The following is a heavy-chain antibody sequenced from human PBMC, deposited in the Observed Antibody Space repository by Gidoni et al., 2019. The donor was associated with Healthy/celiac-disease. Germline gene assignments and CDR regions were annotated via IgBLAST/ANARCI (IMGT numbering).Heavy chain of an antibody. CDR3: AKGSEWELRCYFDY. CDR1: GFTFDDYA. CDR2: ISWNSGSI. D-gene: IGHD1-26*01. Sequence: EVQLVESGGGLVQPGRSLRLSCAASGFTFDDYAMHWVRQAPGKGLEWVSGISWNSGSIGYADSVKGRFTISRDNAKNSLYLQMNSLRAEDTALYYCAKGSEWELRCYFDYWGQGTLVTVSS. V-gene: IGHV3-9*01. J-gene: IGHJ4*02.